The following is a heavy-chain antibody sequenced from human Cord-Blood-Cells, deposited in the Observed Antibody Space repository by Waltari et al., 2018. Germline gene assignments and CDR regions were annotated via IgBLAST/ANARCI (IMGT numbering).Heavy chain of an antibody. J-gene: IGHJ4*02. CDR2: INTNSGDT. D-gene: IGHD1-20*01. Sequence: QVQLVQSGAEVKKPGASVKVSCKASGYTFTGYHMHWVRQAPGQGLEWCGWINTNSGDTNDAQKFQGRVTMTRDTSISTACMGRRRLRSDDAAVYYCAIDITGMEDYWGQGTRVTVGS. CDR3: AIDITGMEDY. CDR1: GYTFTGYH. V-gene: IGHV1-2*02.